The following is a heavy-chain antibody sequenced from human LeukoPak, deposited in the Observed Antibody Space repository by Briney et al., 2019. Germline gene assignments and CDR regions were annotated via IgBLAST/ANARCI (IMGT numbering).Heavy chain of an antibody. D-gene: IGHD3-3*01. CDR2: IIPIFGTA. J-gene: IGHJ4*02. Sequence: SVKVSCKASGGTFSRYAISWVRQAPGQGLEWMGGIIPIFGTANYAQKFQGRVTITTDEPTSTAYMELSSLRSEDTAVYYCARDRGDFWSGYPAGFDYWGQGTLVTVSS. CDR3: ARDRGDFWSGYPAGFDY. CDR1: GGTFSRYA. V-gene: IGHV1-69*05.